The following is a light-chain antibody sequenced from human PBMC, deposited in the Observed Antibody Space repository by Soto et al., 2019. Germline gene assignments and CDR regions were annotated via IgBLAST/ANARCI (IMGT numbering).Light chain of an antibody. CDR2: DAS. Sequence: EIVLTQSPATLSLSPGERATLSCRASQRVSSYLAWYQQKPGQAPRLLIYDASNRATGIPARFSGSGSGTDFTLTISNLEPEDFAVYYCQQRSNWPLTFGGGTKVEIK. V-gene: IGKV3-11*01. J-gene: IGKJ4*01. CDR3: QQRSNWPLT. CDR1: QRVSSY.